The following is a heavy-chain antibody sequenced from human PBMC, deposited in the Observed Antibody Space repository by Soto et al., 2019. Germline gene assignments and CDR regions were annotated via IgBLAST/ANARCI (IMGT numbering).Heavy chain of an antibody. CDR3: AKDLSLLNYDILTGSLDY. Sequence: PGGSLRLSCAASGFTFSSYGMHWVRQAPGKGLEWVAVISYDGSNKYYADSVKGRFTISRDNSKNTLYLQMNSLRAEDTAVYYCAKDLSLLNYDILTGSLDYWGQGTLVTAPQ. V-gene: IGHV3-30*18. CDR2: ISYDGSNK. D-gene: IGHD3-9*01. CDR1: GFTFSSYG. J-gene: IGHJ4*02.